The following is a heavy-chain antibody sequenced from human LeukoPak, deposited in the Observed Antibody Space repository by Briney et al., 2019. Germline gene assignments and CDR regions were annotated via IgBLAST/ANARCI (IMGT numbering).Heavy chain of an antibody. CDR3: ADTTAQGYFDY. CDR2: IYSGGST. CDR1: GFIFDDYT. Sequence: GGSLRLSCAASGFIFDDYTMHWVRQAPGKGLEWVSVIYSGGSTYYADSVKGRFTISRDNSKNTLYLQMNSLRAEDTAVYYCADTTAQGYFDYWGQGTLVTVSS. J-gene: IGHJ4*02. D-gene: IGHD4-11*01. V-gene: IGHV3-53*01.